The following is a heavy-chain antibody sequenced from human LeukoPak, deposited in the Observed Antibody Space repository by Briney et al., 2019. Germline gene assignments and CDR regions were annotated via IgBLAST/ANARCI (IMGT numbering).Heavy chain of an antibody. CDR3: ARVRFGMDV. J-gene: IGHJ6*02. CDR2: ISSSSSTI. Sequence: GGSLRLSCAASGFTFSSYSMNWVRQAPGKGLEWVSYISSSSSTIYYADSVKGRFTISRDNAKNSLYLQMNSLRAEDTAVYYCARVRFGMDVWGQGTTVTVSS. D-gene: IGHD3-10*01. CDR1: GFTFSSYS. V-gene: IGHV3-48*04.